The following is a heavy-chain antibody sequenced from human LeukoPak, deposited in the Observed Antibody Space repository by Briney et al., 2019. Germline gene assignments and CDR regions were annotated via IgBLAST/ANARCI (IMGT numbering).Heavy chain of an antibody. CDR2: IIPIFGTA. J-gene: IGHJ5*02. D-gene: IGHD3-3*01. CDR3: ARDLGTTAFGVVSNWFDP. Sequence: ASVKVSCKASGGTFSSYAISWVRQAPGQGLEWMGGIIPIFGTANYAQKFQGRVTITTDESTSTAYMELSSLRSEDTAVYYCARDLGTTAFGVVSNWFDPWGQGTLVTVSS. V-gene: IGHV1-69*05. CDR1: GGTFSSYA.